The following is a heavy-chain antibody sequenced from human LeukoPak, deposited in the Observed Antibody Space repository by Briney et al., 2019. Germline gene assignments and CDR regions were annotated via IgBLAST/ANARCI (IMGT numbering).Heavy chain of an antibody. J-gene: IGHJ4*02. Sequence: GGSLRLSCAASGFTFSSYAMSWVRQAPGKGLEWVSAISGSGGSTYYADSVKGRFTISRDNSKNTLYLQMNGLRAEDTAVYYCAKEEYHCSSTSCYDYFDYWGQGTLVTVSS. V-gene: IGHV3-23*01. CDR1: GFTFSSYA. CDR3: AKEEYHCSSTSCYDYFDY. D-gene: IGHD2-2*01. CDR2: ISGSGGST.